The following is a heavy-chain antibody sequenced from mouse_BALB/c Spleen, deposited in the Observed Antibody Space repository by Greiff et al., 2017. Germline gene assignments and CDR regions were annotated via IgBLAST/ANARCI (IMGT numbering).Heavy chain of an antibody. J-gene: IGHJ1*01. CDR2: IWSGGST. CDR1: GFSLTSYG. Sequence: QVQLKESGPGLVQPSQSLSITCKVSGFSLTSYGVHWVRQSPGKGLEWLGVIWSGGSTDYNAAFISRLSISKDNSKSQVFFKMNSLQANDTAIYYCARTGFDVWGAGTTVTVSS. CDR3: ARTGFDV. V-gene: IGHV2-2*02. D-gene: IGHD4-1*01.